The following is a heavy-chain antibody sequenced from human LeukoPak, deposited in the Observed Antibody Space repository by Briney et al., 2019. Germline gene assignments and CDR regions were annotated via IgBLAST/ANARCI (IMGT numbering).Heavy chain of an antibody. CDR2: IGWSGSST. J-gene: IGHJ4*02. D-gene: IGHD6-19*01. Sequence: GGSLRLSCAASGFTLDDYGMSWVRQAPGKGLEWVSGIGWSGSSTGYADSVKGRFTISIDNAKNSLYLQLNSLRAEDTAFFYCARDRASGWYRGDYDYWGQGTLVTVSS. V-gene: IGHV3-20*04. CDR3: ARDRASGWYRGDYDY. CDR1: GFTLDDYG.